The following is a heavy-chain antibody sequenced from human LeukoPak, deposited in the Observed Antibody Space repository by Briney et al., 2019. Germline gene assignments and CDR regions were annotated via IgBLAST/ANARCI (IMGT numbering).Heavy chain of an antibody. V-gene: IGHV4-59*01. Sequence: SETLSLTCTVSGGSISSYYWSWIRQPPGKGLEWIGYIYYSGSTNYNPSLKSRVTISVDSSKNQFSLKLSSVTAADTAVYYCARDRGYSGYDSTTVTTLSAFDIWGQGTMVTVSS. J-gene: IGHJ3*02. CDR3: ARDRGYSGYDSTTVTTLSAFDI. D-gene: IGHD5-12*01. CDR1: GGSISSYY. CDR2: IYYSGST.